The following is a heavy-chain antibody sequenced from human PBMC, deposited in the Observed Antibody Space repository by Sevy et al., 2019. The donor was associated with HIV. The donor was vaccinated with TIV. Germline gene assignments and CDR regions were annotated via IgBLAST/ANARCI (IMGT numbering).Heavy chain of an antibody. V-gene: IGHV4-39*01. CDR3: ARHGGIAVATLDY. D-gene: IGHD6-19*01. CDR2: IYYSGST. J-gene: IGHJ4*02. CDR1: GGSISSSTYY. Sequence: SETLSLTCTVSGGSISSSTYYWGWIRQPPGKGLEWIASIYYSGSTYYNVSLESRVTISVDRSKNQFSLRLSSVTAADTAVYYCARHGGIAVATLDYWGQGTLVTVSS.